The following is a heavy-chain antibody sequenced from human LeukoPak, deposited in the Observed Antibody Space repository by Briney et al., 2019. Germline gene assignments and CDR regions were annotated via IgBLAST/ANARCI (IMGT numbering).Heavy chain of an antibody. V-gene: IGHV4-38-2*02. CDR3: ARVPGLIAAAGMGDY. CDR2: IYHSGST. CDR1: GYSISSGYY. Sequence: SETLSLTCTVSGYSISSGYYWGWIRQPPGKGLEWIGSIYHSGSTYYNPSLKSRVTISVDTSKNQFFLKLSSVTAADTAVYYCARVPGLIAAAGMGDYWGQGTLVTVSS. J-gene: IGHJ4*02. D-gene: IGHD6-13*01.